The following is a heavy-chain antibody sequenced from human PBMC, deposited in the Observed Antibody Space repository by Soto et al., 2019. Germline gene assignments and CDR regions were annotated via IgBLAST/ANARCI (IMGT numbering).Heavy chain of an antibody. J-gene: IGHJ3*02. Sequence: EVQLVESGGGLVQPGRSLRLSCAASGFTFDDYAMHWVRQAPGKGLEWVSGISWNSGRIGYADSVKGRFTISRDNAKNSLYLQVDSLRPEYTALYYCARRRAWNSFDIWGQGTMVTVSP. CDR2: ISWNSGRI. D-gene: IGHD1-1*01. CDR1: GFTFDDYA. V-gene: IGHV3-9*01. CDR3: ARRRAWNSFDI.